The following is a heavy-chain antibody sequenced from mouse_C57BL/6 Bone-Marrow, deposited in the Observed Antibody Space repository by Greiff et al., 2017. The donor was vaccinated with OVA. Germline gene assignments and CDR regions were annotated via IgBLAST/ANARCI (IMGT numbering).Heavy chain of an antibody. CDR1: GYTFTDYY. D-gene: IGHD2-3*01. CDR2: INPYNGGT. V-gene: IGHV1-19*01. Sequence: VQLQQSGPVLVKPGASVKMSCKASGYTFTDYYMNWVKQSHGKSLEWIGVINPYNGGTSYNQKFKGKATLTVDKSSSTAYMELNSLTSEDSAVYYCARPVYDGYLYYFDYWGQGTTLTVSS. CDR3: ARPVYDGYLYYFDY. J-gene: IGHJ2*01.